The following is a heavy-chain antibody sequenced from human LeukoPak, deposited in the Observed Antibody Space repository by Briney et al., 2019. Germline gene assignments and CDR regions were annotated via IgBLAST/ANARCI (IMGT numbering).Heavy chain of an antibody. CDR1: GLTFSSYS. CDR2: ISSSSSYI. D-gene: IGHD6-19*01. J-gene: IGHJ6*04. V-gene: IGHV3-21*01. Sequence: PGGSLRLSCAASGLTFSSYSMNWVRQAPGKGLEWVSSISSSSSYIYYADSVKGRFTISRDNAKNSLYLQMNSLRAEDTAVYYCARDPGGYSSGGELDVWGKGTTVTVSS. CDR3: ARDPGGYSSGGELDV.